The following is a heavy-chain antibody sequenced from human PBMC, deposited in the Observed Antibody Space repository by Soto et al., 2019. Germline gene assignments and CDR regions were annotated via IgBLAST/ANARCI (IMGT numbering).Heavy chain of an antibody. J-gene: IGHJ5*02. Sequence: EVQLLESGGGLAQPGESLTLSCAASGFMFSGYAMSWVRQAPGKGLEWVSAVSNSGTSTSYADSVKGRFTISRDNSRNTLYLQMRSLGAEDTALYYCVKDLAASGWFDPWGQGPLVIVSS. D-gene: IGHD2-15*01. CDR3: VKDLAASGWFDP. CDR2: VSNSGTST. CDR1: GFMFSGYA. V-gene: IGHV3-23*01.